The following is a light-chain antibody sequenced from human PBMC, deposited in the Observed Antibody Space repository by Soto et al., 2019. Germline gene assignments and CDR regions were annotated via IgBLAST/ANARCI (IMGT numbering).Light chain of an antibody. CDR1: SSDGGGYNY. CDR2: EVS. V-gene: IGLV2-8*01. Sequence: QSVLTQPPSASGSPGQSVTISCTVTSSDGGGYNYVSWYQQHPGKAPKLMIYEVSKRPSGVPDRFSGSKSGNTASLTVSGLQAEDEADYYCSSYAGSNNLRVFGTGTKVTLL. J-gene: IGLJ1*01. CDR3: SSYAGSNNLRV.